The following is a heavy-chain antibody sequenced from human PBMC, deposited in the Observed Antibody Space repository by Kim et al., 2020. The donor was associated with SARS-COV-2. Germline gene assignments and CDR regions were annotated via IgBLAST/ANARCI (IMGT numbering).Heavy chain of an antibody. J-gene: IGHJ4*02. CDR3: ARGLTAAAANNFHY. CDR2: IYTSGNT. Sequence: SETLSLTCTVSGGSISGYYWTWIRQPAGKGLEWIGRIYTSGNTNYNPSLESRVTMSVDTSKTQFSLELTSVTAADTAVYYCARGLTAAAANNFHYWGQGT. V-gene: IGHV4-4*07. D-gene: IGHD6-13*01. CDR1: GGSISGYY.